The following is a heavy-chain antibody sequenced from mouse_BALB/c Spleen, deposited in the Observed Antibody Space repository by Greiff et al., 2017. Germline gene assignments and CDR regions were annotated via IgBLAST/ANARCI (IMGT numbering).Heavy chain of an antibody. D-gene: IGHD1-1*01. Sequence: VQLKESGAELVRSGASVKLSCTASGFNIKDYYMHWVKQRPEQGLEWIGWIDPENGDTEYAPKFQGKATMTADTSSNTAYLQLSSLTSEDTTVFYCNAGSYYYGNDDYAMDYRGQGTSVTVSS. CDR3: NAGSYYYGNDDYAMDY. J-gene: IGHJ4*01. CDR1: GFNIKDYY. V-gene: IGHV14-4*02. CDR2: IDPENGDT.